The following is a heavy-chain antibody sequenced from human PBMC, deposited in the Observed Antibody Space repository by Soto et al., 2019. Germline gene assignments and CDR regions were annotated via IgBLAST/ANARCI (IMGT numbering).Heavy chain of an antibody. J-gene: IGHJ4*02. D-gene: IGHD1-26*01. CDR2: YYSGGGI. CDR1: GFTVSSTY. CDR3: ARDLGGSLDH. Sequence: HPDGSLRLSCAASGFTVSSTYMSWVRQVPGKGLEWVSVYYSGGGIYYAEAVEGRFTISRDNSKNTLYLQMNNLRAEDTAVYYCARDLGGSLDHWGQGILVTVSS. V-gene: IGHV3-53*01.